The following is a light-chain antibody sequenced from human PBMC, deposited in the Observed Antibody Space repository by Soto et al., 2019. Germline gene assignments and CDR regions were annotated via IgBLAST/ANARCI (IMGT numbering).Light chain of an antibody. V-gene: IGKV1-5*03. CDR1: QSISSW. Sequence: DIQMTQSPSTLSASVGDRVTITCRASQSISSWLAWYQQKPGKAPKLLIYKASSLESGVPSRFSGSGYGTEFTLTISSLQPDDFATYNCQQYNSSPTFGQGTKVEIK. CDR2: KAS. CDR3: QQYNSSPT. J-gene: IGKJ1*01.